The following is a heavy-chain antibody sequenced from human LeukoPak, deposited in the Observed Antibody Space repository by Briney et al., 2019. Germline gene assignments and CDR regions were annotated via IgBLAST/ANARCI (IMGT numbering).Heavy chain of an antibody. CDR2: IYYSGSA. J-gene: IGHJ4*02. Sequence: SETLSLTCTVSGGSISSYYWSWIRQPPGKGLEWIGYIYYSGSANYNRSLKSRVTISVDTSKNQFSLKLSSVTAADTAVYYCARGYYDSSGYYYFHFDYWGQGTLVTVSS. D-gene: IGHD3-22*01. CDR3: ARGYYDSSGYYYFHFDY. V-gene: IGHV4-59*01. CDR1: GGSISSYY.